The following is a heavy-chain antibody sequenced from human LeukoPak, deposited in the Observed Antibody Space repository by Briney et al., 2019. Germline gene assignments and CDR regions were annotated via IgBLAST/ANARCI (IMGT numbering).Heavy chain of an antibody. J-gene: IGHJ4*02. CDR1: GGSISSSSYY. D-gene: IGHD6-19*01. CDR2: IYYSGST. CDR3: ARIDSSGWFRGGDY. Sequence: SETLSLTCTVSGGSISSSSYYWGWIRQPPGKGLEWIGNIYYSGSTYYNPSLKSRVTISVDTSKNQFSLKLSSVTAADTAVYYCARIDSSGWFRGGDYWGQGTLVTVSS. V-gene: IGHV4-39*07.